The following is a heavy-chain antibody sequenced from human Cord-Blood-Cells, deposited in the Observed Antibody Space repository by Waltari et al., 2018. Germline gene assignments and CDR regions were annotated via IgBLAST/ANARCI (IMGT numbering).Heavy chain of an antibody. Sequence: EVQLVESGGGLIQPGGSLRLSCAASGFTVSGNYMSCVRQAPGKGLEWVSVIYSVGSTYYADSVKGRFTISRDNSKNTLYLQMNSLRAEDTAVYYCASSIFGVVIDYWGQGTLVTVSS. D-gene: IGHD3-3*02. CDR3: ASSIFGVVIDY. CDR1: GFTVSGNY. J-gene: IGHJ4*02. V-gene: IGHV3-53*01. CDR2: IYSVGST.